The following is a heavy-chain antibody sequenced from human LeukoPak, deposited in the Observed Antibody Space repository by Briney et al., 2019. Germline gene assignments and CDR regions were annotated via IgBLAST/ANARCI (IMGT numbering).Heavy chain of an antibody. Sequence: GGSLRLSCAASGFTFSSYAMSWVRQAPGKGLEWVSAISGSGGSTYYADSVKGRFTISRDNSKNTLYLQMNSLRAEDTAVYYCAKFLGVSVWYGISGPWGQGALVTVSS. CDR1: GFTFSSYA. CDR2: ISGSGGST. J-gene: IGHJ5*02. V-gene: IGHV3-23*01. D-gene: IGHD3-10*01. CDR3: AKFLGVSVWYGISGP.